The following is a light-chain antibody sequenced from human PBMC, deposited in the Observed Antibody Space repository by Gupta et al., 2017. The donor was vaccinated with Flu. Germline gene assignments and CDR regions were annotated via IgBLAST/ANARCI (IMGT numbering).Light chain of an antibody. J-gene: IGKJ2*01. CDR3: QLRT. CDR1: QSVSSSY. V-gene: IGKV3-20*01. CDR2: GAS. Sequence: DIVLTQSPGTLSLSPGERATLSCRASQSVSSSYLAWYQQKPGQAPRLLIYGASSRATGIPDRFSGSGSGTDFTLTISRLEPEDFAVYYCQLRTFGQGTKLEIK.